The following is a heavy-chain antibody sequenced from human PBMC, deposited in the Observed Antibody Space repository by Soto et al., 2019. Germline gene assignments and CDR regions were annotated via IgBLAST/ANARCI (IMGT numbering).Heavy chain of an antibody. CDR1: RAFINSGGFY. J-gene: IGHJ5*02. Sequence: SETLSLTCSVSRAFINSGGFYYSWIRQPPGKGLEWLGYIFHSGSSLYNQSLRGRLTLSADTSRNQLSLHLTSVTAADTAVYYCVRGGIAGHWFDPWGQGILVT. D-gene: IGHD2-15*01. CDR2: IFHSGSS. CDR3: VRGGIAGHWFDP. V-gene: IGHV4-31*03.